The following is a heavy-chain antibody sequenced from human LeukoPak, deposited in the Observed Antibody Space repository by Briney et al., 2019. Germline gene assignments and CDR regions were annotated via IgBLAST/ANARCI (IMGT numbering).Heavy chain of an antibody. J-gene: IGHJ4*02. CDR3: AKGDLYSSSSGLHY. V-gene: IGHV3-23*01. D-gene: IGHD6-6*01. Sequence: PGGSLRLSCAASGFTFSSYAMSWVRQAPGKGLEWVSAISGSGGSTYYADSVKGRFTISRDNSKNTLYLQMNSLRAEDTAVYCCAKGDLYSSSSGLHYWGQGTLVTVSS. CDR1: GFTFSSYA. CDR2: ISGSGGST.